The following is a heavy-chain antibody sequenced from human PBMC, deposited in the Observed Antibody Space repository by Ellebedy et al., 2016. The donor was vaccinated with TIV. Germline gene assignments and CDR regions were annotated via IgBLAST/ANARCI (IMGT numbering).Heavy chain of an antibody. D-gene: IGHD4-17*01. CDR1: GFTFSSYR. CDR3: ARLQMTTTFNWFDP. CDR2: IKQAGSEK. V-gene: IGHV3-7*03. Sequence: GESLKISCAASGFTFSSYRMSWVRQAPGKGLEWVANIKQAGSEKYYVDSVKGRFTISRDNAKNSLYLQMNSLRAEDTAVYYCARLQMTTTFNWFDPWGQGTLVTVSS. J-gene: IGHJ5*02.